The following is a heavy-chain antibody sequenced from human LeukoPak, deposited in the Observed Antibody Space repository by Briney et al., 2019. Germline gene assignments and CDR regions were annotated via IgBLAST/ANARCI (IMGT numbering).Heavy chain of an antibody. CDR2: ISAYNGNT. Sequence: ASVKVSCKASGYTFTSYGISWVRQAPGQGLEWMGWISAYNGNTNYAQKLQGRVTMTTDTSTSTAYMELRSLRSDDTAVYYCAREGYSYGYRYYYYYMDVWGKGTTVTISS. CDR3: AREGYSYGYRYYYYYMDV. D-gene: IGHD5-18*01. J-gene: IGHJ6*03. CDR1: GYTFTSYG. V-gene: IGHV1-18*01.